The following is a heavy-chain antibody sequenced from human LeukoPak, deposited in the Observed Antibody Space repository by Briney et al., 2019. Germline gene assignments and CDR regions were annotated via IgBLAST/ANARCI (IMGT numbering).Heavy chain of an antibody. V-gene: IGHV3-30-3*01. Sequence: GGSLRLSCLASEFAFNSYAMHWVRQTPGKGLEWVAVISYDGSNKYYADSVKGRFTISRDNSKNTLYLQMNSLRAEDTAVYYCARDRFDDSSGYPDYWGQGTLVTVSS. D-gene: IGHD3-22*01. CDR2: ISYDGSNK. CDR3: ARDRFDDSSGYPDY. CDR1: EFAFNSYA. J-gene: IGHJ4*02.